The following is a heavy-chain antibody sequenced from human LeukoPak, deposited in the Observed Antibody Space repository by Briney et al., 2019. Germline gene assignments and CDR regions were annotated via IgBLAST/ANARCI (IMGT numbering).Heavy chain of an antibody. D-gene: IGHD3-22*01. CDR3: AGIEYDSSGYFRKYYFDY. V-gene: IGHV1-2*02. CDR2: INPDSGGT. Sequence: ASVKVSCKASGYSFTGYYMHWVRQAPGQGLEWMGWINPDSGGTNYAQKFQGRVTMTRDTSITTAYMELSRLRSDDTAVYYCAGIEYDSSGYFRKYYFDYWGQGTLVTVSS. CDR1: GYSFTGYY. J-gene: IGHJ4*02.